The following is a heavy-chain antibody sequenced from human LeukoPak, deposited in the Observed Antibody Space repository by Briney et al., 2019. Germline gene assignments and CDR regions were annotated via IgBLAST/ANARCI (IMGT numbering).Heavy chain of an antibody. Sequence: SEPVSLTCTVCGGSLSSYYWSWIRQPPGKGLEWIGYIYYSGSTNYNPSLKSRVTISVDTSKNQFSLKLSSVTAADTAVYYCARGRSDVLRYFDWLLSDQNWFDPWGQGTLVTVSS. CDR1: GGSLSSYY. CDR2: IYYSGST. D-gene: IGHD3-9*01. V-gene: IGHV4-59*01. J-gene: IGHJ5*02. CDR3: ARGRSDVLRYFDWLLSDQNWFDP.